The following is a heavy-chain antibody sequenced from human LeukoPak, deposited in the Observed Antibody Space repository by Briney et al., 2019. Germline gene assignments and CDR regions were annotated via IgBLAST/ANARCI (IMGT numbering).Heavy chain of an antibody. Sequence: ASVKVSCKASGYTFTGYYIHWVRQAPGQGPEWVGWINPKSGGTNSAQKFQGRVTLTRDTSISTAYMELSRLTSGDTAVYYCVRSASNAFDVWGQGTMVTVPS. CDR2: INPKSGGT. CDR1: GYTFTGYY. D-gene: IGHD3-3*01. CDR3: VRSASNAFDV. V-gene: IGHV1-2*02. J-gene: IGHJ3*01.